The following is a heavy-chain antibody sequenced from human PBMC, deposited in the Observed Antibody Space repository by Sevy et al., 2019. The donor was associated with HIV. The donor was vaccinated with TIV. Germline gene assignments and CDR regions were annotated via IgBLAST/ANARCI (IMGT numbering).Heavy chain of an antibody. J-gene: IGHJ6*03. CDR3: AKVGRSSCWLDYYYYYMDV. CDR1: GFTFSSYG. Sequence: GGSLRLSCAASGFTFSSYGMHWVRQAPGKGLEWVAVIWYDGSNKYYADSVKGRFTISRDNSKNTLYLQMNSRRAEDTGVYYCAKVGRSSCWLDYYYYYMDVWGKGTTVTVSS. CDR2: IWYDGSNK. V-gene: IGHV3-33*06. D-gene: IGHD6-19*01.